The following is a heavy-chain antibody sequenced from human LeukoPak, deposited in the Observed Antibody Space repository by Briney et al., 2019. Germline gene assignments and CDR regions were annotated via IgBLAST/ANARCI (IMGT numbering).Heavy chain of an antibody. CDR2: IKHDGSER. D-gene: IGHD2-21*01. Sequence: GGSLRLSCAASGFTFSSSWMSWVRQVPGRGLEWVANIKHDGSERYHVDSVRGRFTISRDNAKNSLYLQMNSLRAEDTAVYYCASHGHSQANWGQETLVTVSS. CDR3: ASHGHSQAN. J-gene: IGHJ4*02. V-gene: IGHV3-7*01. CDR1: GFTFSSSW.